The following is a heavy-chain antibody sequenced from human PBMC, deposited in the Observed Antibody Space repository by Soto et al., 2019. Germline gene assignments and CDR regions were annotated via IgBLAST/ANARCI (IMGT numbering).Heavy chain of an antibody. CDR3: ARDAVDWLDP. J-gene: IGHJ5*02. Sequence: QVQLQESGPGLVKPSQTLSLTCTVSGGSISSGGYYWSWIRQHPGKGLEWIGYIYYSGSTYYNPFLRTRVTISADSIKNRCSLMLSSVTAAYTGVYHCARDAVDWLDPWGQGTLVTVSS. CDR1: GGSISSGGYY. CDR2: IYYSGST. V-gene: IGHV4-31*03. D-gene: IGHD6-19*01.